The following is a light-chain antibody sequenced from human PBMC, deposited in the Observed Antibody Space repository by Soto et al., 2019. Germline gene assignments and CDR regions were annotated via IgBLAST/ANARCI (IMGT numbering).Light chain of an antibody. Sequence: EIVLTQSPATLSLSPGERATLSCRASQSVTNNLVWYQQKPGQAPRLLIYYASNRATGVPARFGGSGFGTDFTLTISSLEPEDFAVYYCQQRVNWPLFSFGPGTKLDIK. V-gene: IGKV3-11*01. J-gene: IGKJ3*01. CDR2: YAS. CDR3: QQRVNWPLFS. CDR1: QSVTNN.